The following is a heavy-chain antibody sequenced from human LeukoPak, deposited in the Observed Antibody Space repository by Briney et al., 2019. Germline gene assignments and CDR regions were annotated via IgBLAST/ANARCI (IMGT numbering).Heavy chain of an antibody. V-gene: IGHV3-53*01. CDR2: VYSDDTT. CDR3: ARGGGYYAIDY. J-gene: IGHJ4*02. CDR1: GFTVNSNY. D-gene: IGHD1-26*01. Sequence: GGSLRLSCAASGFTVNSNYMNWVRQAPGKGLEWVSVVYSDDTTYYADSVKGRFTISRDNSKNTLYLQMNNLRAEDTAVYYRARGGGYYAIDYWGQGTLVTVSS.